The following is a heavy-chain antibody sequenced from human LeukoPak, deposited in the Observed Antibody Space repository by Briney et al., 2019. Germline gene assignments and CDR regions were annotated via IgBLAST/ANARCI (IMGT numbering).Heavy chain of an antibody. V-gene: IGHV4-34*10. J-gene: IGHJ4*02. Sequence: SETLSLTCAVYGGSFSGYYWSWTRQPPGKGLEWIGAIYYSGSTYYDPSLKSRINISVDTSKNQFFLKVTSVTAADTAVYYCARYYGSGSKTVRAIDYWGQGTLVIVSS. CDR2: IYYSGST. CDR1: GGSFSGYY. D-gene: IGHD3-10*01. CDR3: ARYYGSGSKTVRAIDY.